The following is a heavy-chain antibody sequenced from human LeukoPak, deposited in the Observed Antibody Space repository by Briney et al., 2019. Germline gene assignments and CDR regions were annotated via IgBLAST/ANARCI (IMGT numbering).Heavy chain of an antibody. J-gene: IGHJ4*02. Sequence: GASVKVSCKASGYTFTGYYMHWVRQAPGQGLEWMGIINPSGGSTSFAQKFQGRVTMTRDTSKSTVYMELSSLRSDDTAVYYCARGASSGWYSSGWDYWGQGTLVTVSS. V-gene: IGHV1-46*01. CDR1: GYTFTGYY. CDR2: INPSGGST. CDR3: ARGASSGWYSSGWDY. D-gene: IGHD6-19*01.